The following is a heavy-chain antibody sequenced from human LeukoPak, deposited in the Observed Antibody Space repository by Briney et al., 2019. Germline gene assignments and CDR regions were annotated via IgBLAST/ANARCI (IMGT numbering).Heavy chain of an antibody. CDR1: GFTFSSYS. CDR3: AKDQRQRYYYDSSGYYYDY. Sequence: PGGSLRLSCAASGFTFSSYSMNWVRQAPGKGLEWVSSISSSSSYIYYADSVKGRFTISRDNAKNSLYLQMNSLRAEDTAVYYCAKDQRQRYYYDSSGYYYDYWGQGTLVTVSS. D-gene: IGHD3-22*01. J-gene: IGHJ4*02. CDR2: ISSSSSYI. V-gene: IGHV3-21*04.